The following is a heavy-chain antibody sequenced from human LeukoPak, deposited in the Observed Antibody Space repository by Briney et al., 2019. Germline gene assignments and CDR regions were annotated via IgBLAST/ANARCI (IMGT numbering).Heavy chain of an antibody. CDR2: IKQDGSEK. D-gene: IGHD3-3*01. V-gene: IGHV3-7*01. CDR1: GFTFSSYW. J-gene: IGHJ4*02. Sequence: QPGGSQRLSCAASGFTFSSYWMSWVRQAPGKGLEWVANIKQDGSEKYYVDSVKGRFTISRDNAKNSLYLQMNSLRAEDTAVYYCASEDYYDFWSGRTDYWGQGTLVTVSS. CDR3: ASEDYYDFWSGRTDY.